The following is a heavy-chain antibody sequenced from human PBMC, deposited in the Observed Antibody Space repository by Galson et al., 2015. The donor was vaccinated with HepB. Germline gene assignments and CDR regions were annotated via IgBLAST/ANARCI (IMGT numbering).Heavy chain of an antibody. J-gene: IGHJ4*02. CDR1: GYTFTGYY. V-gene: IGHV1-2*02. Sequence: SVKVSCKASGYTFTGYYMHWVRQAPGQGLEWMGWINPNSGGTNYAQKFQGRVTMTRDTSISTAYMELSRLRSDDTAVYYCARLTGIAAAATPYFDYWGQGTLVTVSS. CDR3: ARLTGIAAAATPYFDY. D-gene: IGHD6-13*01. CDR2: INPNSGGT.